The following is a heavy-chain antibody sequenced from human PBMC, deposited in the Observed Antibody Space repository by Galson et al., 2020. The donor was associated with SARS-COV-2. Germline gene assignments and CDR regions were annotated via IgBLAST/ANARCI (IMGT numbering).Heavy chain of an antibody. Sequence: GGSLRLSCAASGYTFNSYCIHWVRQAPGKGLEWVAVIWYDGSNKYYGHSVKGRFTISRDNSKNTLYLQMNSLRAEDTAVYYCAREAEVAAGGNSLYDWGQGTLVSVAS. CDR1: GYTFNSYC. J-gene: IGHJ4*02. V-gene: IGHV3-33*01. CDR3: AREAEVAAGGNSLYD. CDR2: IWYDGSNK. D-gene: IGHD6-13*01.